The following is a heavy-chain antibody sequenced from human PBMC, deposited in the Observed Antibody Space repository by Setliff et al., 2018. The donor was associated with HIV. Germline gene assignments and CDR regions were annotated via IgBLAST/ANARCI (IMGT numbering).Heavy chain of an antibody. V-gene: IGHV4-34*01. J-gene: IGHJ4*02. Sequence: SETLSLTCAVYGGSFSGYSWSWIRQPPGKGLEWIGEIFHNGTINCNPSLKSRVALSIDTFKSQISLNMTSLTTADTAIYYCGRGPHIVGAPWAVIDYWAQGKPVTVSS. CDR2: IFHNGTI. CDR3: GRGPHIVGAPWAVIDY. CDR1: GGSFSGYS. D-gene: IGHD1-26*01.